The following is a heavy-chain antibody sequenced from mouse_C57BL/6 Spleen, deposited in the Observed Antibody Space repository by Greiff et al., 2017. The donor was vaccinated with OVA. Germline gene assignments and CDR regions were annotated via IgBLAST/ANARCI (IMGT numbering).Heavy chain of an antibody. Sequence: QVQLQQSGPELVKPGASVKISCKVSGYAFSSSWMNWVKQRPGKGLEWIGRIYPGDGDTNYNGKFKGKATLTAAKSSSTAYMPLSSLTSEDSGVSFCARADYYGSYYYAFDYWGQGTSLTVSS. V-gene: IGHV1-82*01. CDR3: ARADYYGSYYYAFDY. CDR1: GYAFSSSW. D-gene: IGHD1-1*01. J-gene: IGHJ4*01. CDR2: IYPGDGDT.